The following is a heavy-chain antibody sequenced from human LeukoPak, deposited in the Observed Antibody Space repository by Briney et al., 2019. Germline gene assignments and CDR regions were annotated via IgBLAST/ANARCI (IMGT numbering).Heavy chain of an antibody. Sequence: GESLKISCKGSGYSFTSYWIGWVRQMPGKGLEWMGIIYPGDSDTRYSPSFQGQVTISADKSISTAYLQWSSLKASDTAMYYCARGNDYIWGSYARIDAFDIWGQGTMVTVSS. D-gene: IGHD3-16*01. J-gene: IGHJ3*02. CDR2: IYPGDSDT. CDR1: GYSFTSYW. V-gene: IGHV5-51*01. CDR3: ARGNDYIWGSYARIDAFDI.